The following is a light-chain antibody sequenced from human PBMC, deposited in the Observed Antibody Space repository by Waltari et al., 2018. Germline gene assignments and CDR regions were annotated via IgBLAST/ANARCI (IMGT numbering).Light chain of an antibody. CDR3: QQCGTSPQT. J-gene: IGKJ1*01. V-gene: IGKV3-20*01. Sequence: EIVLTQSPGTLSLSPGERATLFCRASQSVGNSYLHWYQQKPGQAPRLLIYGASSRATGIPDRFSGSGSGTDFTLTVSRLEPEDFAVYYCQQCGTSPQTFGQGTKVEIK. CDR1: QSVGNSY. CDR2: GAS.